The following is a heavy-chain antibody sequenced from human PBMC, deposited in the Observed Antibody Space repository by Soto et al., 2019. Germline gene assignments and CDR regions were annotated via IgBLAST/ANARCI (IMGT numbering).Heavy chain of an antibody. J-gene: IGHJ6*02. CDR1: GFTFSNAW. V-gene: IGHV3-15*07. CDR3: TTAGRDGLGHYYYYGMDV. Sequence: GGSLRLSCAASGFTFSNAWMNWVRQAPGKGLEWVGRIKSKTDGGTTDYAAPVKGRLTISRDDSKNTLYLQMNSLKTEDTAVYYCTTAGRDGLGHYYYYGMDVWGQGTTVTVSS. D-gene: IGHD2-15*01. CDR2: IKSKTDGGTT.